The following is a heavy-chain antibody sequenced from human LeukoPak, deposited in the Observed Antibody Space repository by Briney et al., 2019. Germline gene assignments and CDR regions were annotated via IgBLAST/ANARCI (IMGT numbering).Heavy chain of an antibody. V-gene: IGHV4-59*12. CDR1: GGSISSYY. J-gene: IGHJ4*02. Sequence: SETLSLTCTVSGGSISSYYWSWIRQPPGKGLEWIGYIYYSGSTNYNPSLKSRVTISEDTSKNQFSLKLSSVTAADTAVYYCASSELGYCSGGSCYAFDYWGQGTLVTVSS. CDR3: ASSELGYCSGGSCYAFDY. CDR2: IYYSGST. D-gene: IGHD2-15*01.